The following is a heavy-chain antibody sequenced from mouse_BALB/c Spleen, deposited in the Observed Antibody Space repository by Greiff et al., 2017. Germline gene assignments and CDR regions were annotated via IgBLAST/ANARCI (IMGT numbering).Heavy chain of an antibody. V-gene: IGHV5-6-4*01. CDR2: ISSGGSYT. CDR3: TRGGYGNYVDYYAMDY. D-gene: IGHD2-10*02. CDR1: GFTFSSYT. J-gene: IGHJ4*01. Sequence: EVKLMESGGGLVKPGGSLKLSCAASGFTFSSYTMSWVRQTPEKRLEWVATISSGGSYTYYPDSVKGRFTISRDNAKNTLYLQMSSLKSEDTAMYYCTRGGYGNYVDYYAMDYWGQGTSVTVSS.